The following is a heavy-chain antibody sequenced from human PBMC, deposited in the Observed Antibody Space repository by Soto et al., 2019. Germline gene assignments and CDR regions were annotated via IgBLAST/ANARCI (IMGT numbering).Heavy chain of an antibody. CDR3: ARHLGWFDP. CDR2: INHSGST. CDR1: GGSFSGYY. V-gene: IGHV4-34*01. D-gene: IGHD7-27*01. J-gene: IGHJ5*02. Sequence: PSETLSLTCAVYGGSFSGYYWSWIRQPPGKGLEWIGEINHSGSTNYNPSLKSRVTISVDTSKNQFSLRLSSVTAADTAVYYCARHLGWFDPWGQGTLVTVSS.